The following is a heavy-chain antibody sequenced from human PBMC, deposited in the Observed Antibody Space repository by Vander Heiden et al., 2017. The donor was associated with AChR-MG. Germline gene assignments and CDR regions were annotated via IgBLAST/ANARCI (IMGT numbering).Heavy chain of an antibody. CDR2: VKQDGSEE. Sequence: EVQLVGSGGGSVQPGESLRLSCAASGFTFSSYWMSWVRQAPGKGLEWVANVKQDGSEEYYLDSVRGRFTISRDNAKNSLYLQMNSLRAEDTAVYYCARELCDSHVCLVDAFDIWGQGTMVTVYS. CDR3: ARELCDSHVCLVDAFDI. V-gene: IGHV3-7*01. CDR1: GFTFSSYW. D-gene: IGHD2-21*01. J-gene: IGHJ3*02.